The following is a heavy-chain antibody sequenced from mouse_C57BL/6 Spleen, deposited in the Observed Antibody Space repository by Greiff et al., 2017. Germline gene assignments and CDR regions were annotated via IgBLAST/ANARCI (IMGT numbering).Heavy chain of an antibody. CDR3: AYYYGSSAGFAY. J-gene: IGHJ3*01. V-gene: IGHV14-3*01. CDR1: GFNIKNTY. Sequence: VHVKQSVAELVRPGASVKLSCTASGFNIKNTYMHWVKQRPEQGLEWIGRIDPANGNTKYAPKFQGKATITADTSSNTAYLQLSSLPSEDTAIYYCAYYYGSSAGFAYWGQGALVSVSA. CDR2: IDPANGNT. D-gene: IGHD1-1*01.